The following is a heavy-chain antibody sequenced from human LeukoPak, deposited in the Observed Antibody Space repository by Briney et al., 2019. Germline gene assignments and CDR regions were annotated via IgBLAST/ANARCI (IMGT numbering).Heavy chain of an antibody. CDR1: GGSISSYY. D-gene: IGHD3-22*01. V-gene: IGHV4-59*01. CDR3: ARGLRGTYYYDSGGYSGYYFDY. Sequence: SETLSLTCTVSGGSISSYYWSWIRQPPGKGLEWIGYIYYSGSTNYNPSLKSRVTISVDTSKNQFSLKLSSVTAADTAVYYCARGLRGTYYYDSGGYSGYYFDYWGQGTLVTVSS. J-gene: IGHJ4*02. CDR2: IYYSGST.